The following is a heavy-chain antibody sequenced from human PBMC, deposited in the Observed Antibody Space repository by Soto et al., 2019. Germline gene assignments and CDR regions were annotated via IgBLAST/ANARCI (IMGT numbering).Heavy chain of an antibody. CDR3: ARHSLATQPGDY. D-gene: IGHD5-12*01. CDR2: IYPGDSDT. CDR1: GYSFSTYW. J-gene: IGHJ4*02. Sequence: PGESLKISCKASGYSFSTYWIAWVRQRPGKGLDWMDIIYPGDSDTRYSPSFQGQVTISVDNSIDTAYLEWTTLRASDSAMYYCARHSLATQPGDYWGQGTRVTVSS. V-gene: IGHV5-51*01.